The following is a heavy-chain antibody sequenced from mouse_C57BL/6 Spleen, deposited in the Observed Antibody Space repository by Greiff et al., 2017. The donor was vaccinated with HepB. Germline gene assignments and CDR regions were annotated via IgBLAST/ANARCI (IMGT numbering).Heavy chain of an antibody. V-gene: IGHV1-81*01. CDR2: IYPRSGNT. CDR3: ARKGPPGDYFDY. CDR1: GYTFKSYG. Sequence: QVQLKQSGAELARPGASVKLSCKASGYTFKSYGISWVKQRTGQGLEWIGEIYPRSGNTYYNEKFKGKATLTADKSSSTAYMELRSLTSEDSSVYFCARKGPPGDYFDYWCQGTTLTVSS. J-gene: IGHJ2*01.